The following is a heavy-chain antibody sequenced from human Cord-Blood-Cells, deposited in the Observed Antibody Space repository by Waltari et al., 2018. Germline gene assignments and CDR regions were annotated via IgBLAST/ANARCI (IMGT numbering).Heavy chain of an antibody. V-gene: IGHV4-38-2*02. CDR3: ARDLWGYWYFDL. CDR2: IYHSGST. Sequence: QVQLQESGPGLVKPSETLSLTCAVSGYSISSGYYWGWIRQPPGKGLEWIGSIYHSGSTYDNPALKSRVTISVDTSKNQCSLKLSSVTAADTAVYYCARDLWGYWYFDLWGRGTLVTVSS. D-gene: IGHD3-16*01. J-gene: IGHJ2*01. CDR1: GYSISSGYY.